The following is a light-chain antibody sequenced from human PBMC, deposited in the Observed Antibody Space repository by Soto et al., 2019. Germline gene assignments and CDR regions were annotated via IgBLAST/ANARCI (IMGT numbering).Light chain of an antibody. CDR3: QQYGSSPAT. V-gene: IGKV3-20*01. CDR1: QSVSSSY. Sequence: EIVLTQSPGTLSLSPGERATLSCRASQSVSSSYLAWYQQKPGQAPRLLIYGASSRATGIPDRFSGSGAWTDFTRTISRLEPADFAVYYCQQYGSSPATFGGGTRVAIK. CDR2: GAS. J-gene: IGKJ4*01.